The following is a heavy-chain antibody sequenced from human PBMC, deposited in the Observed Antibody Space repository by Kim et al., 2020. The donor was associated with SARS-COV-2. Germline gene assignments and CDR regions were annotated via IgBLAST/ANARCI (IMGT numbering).Heavy chain of an antibody. CDR3: ARERAYCVGDCGLFDY. V-gene: IGHV4-30-2*05. J-gene: IGHJ4*02. Sequence: LKSRVTISVDTSKNQFSLKLSSVTAADTAVYYCARERAYCVGDCGLFDYWGQGTLVTVSS. D-gene: IGHD2-21*01.